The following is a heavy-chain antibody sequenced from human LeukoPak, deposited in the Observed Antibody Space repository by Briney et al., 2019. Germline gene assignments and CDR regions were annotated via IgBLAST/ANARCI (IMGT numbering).Heavy chain of an antibody. CDR2: IYTSGST. CDR1: GGSISSYN. Sequence: PSETLSLTCTVSGGSISSYNWSWIRQPAGKGLEWIGRIYTSGSTNYNPSLKSRVTMSVDTSKNQFSLKLSSVTAADTAVYYCARDEANYCSSTSCLLHYYYYYMDVWGKGTTVTVSS. J-gene: IGHJ6*03. CDR3: ARDEANYCSSTSCLLHYYYYYMDV. D-gene: IGHD2-2*01. V-gene: IGHV4-4*07.